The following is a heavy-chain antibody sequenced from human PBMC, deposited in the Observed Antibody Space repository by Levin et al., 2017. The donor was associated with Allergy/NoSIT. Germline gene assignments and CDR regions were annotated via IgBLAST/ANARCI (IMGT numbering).Heavy chain of an antibody. V-gene: IGHV4-38-2*02. CDR2: IYHSGST. CDR1: GYSISSGYY. CDR3: AREVGATVNDAFDI. D-gene: IGHD1-26*01. J-gene: IGHJ3*02. Sequence: SETLSLTCAVSGYSISSGYYWGWIRQPPGKGLEWIGSIYHSGSTYYNPSLKSRVTISVDTSKNQFSLKLSSVTAADTAVYYCAREVGATVNDAFDIWGQGTMVTVSS.